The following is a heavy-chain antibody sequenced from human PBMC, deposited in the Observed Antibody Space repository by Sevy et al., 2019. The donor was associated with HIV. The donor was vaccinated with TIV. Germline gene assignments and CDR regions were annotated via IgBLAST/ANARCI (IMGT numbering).Heavy chain of an antibody. J-gene: IGHJ6*02. D-gene: IGHD2-15*01. CDR3: ASCSPDYYYGMDV. V-gene: IGHV4-59*01. Sequence: SETLSLTCTVSGDSIGNNYWSWIRQPPGKGLEWIGYFYYSGRTNYNPSLKSRVPISADTSKNQFSLKLISVTAADTAVYFCASCSPDYYYGMDVWGQGTTVTVSS. CDR2: FYYSGRT. CDR1: GDSIGNNY.